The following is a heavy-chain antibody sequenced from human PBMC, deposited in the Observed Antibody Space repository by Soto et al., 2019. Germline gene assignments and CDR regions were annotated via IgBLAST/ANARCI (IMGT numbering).Heavy chain of an antibody. V-gene: IGHV4-34*01. J-gene: IGHJ3*02. CDR2: INHSGSN. Sequence: QLQQWCAGLLKPSETLSITCVVSGGSFSTYYYNWLRQSPGKGLAWIGEINHSGSNNYSPSLNSRVTMSLDTSQNQFSLKLTSVTAADTAVYYCARGGSNDWQVALDIWGQGTMVTVSS. CDR1: GGSFSTYY. D-gene: IGHD3-9*01. CDR3: ARGGSNDWQVALDI.